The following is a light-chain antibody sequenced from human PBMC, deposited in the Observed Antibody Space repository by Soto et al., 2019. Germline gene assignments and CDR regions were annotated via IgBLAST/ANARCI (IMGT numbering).Light chain of an antibody. CDR2: DAS. V-gene: IGKV1-33*01. J-gene: IGKJ5*01. Sequence: DIQLTQSPSSLSASVGDRVIITCRASQTISSHLNWYQQKPGRAPELLIYDASNLEAGVPSRFRGSGSGTDFTFTISRLQPEDIATYYCQQYENLPTFGQGTRLEIK. CDR3: QQYENLPT. CDR1: QTISSH.